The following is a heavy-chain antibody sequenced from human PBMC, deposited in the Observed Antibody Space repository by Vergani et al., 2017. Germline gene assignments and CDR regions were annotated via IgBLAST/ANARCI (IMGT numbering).Heavy chain of an antibody. CDR3: ARGLWDYYYYGMDV. J-gene: IGHJ6*02. CDR1: GFTFSSYS. CDR2: ISSSSITK. V-gene: IGHV3-21*05. D-gene: IGHD1-26*01. Sequence: EVQLVESGGGLVKPGGSLRLSCAASGFTFSSYSMNWVRQAPGKGLEWVSYISSSSITKYNADSVKVRFTISRDNAKNLLYLQLNSLRAEDTAVYYCARGLWDYYYYGMDVWGQGTTVTVSS.